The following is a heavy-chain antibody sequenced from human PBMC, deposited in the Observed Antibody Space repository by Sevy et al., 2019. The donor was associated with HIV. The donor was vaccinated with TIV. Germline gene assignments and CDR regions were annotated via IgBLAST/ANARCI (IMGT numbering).Heavy chain of an antibody. CDR3: ARAVEDYFDSSAWDWYFDL. J-gene: IGHJ2*01. V-gene: IGHV3-66*01. Sequence: GGSLRLSCAASGFSVSGNYMSWVRQAPGKGLEWVSGIFSGGNTHFADSVKGRFTISRDNSKNTLYLQMNSLSAEDTAVYYCARAVEDYFDSSAWDWYFDLWGRGTLVTVSS. D-gene: IGHD3-22*01. CDR1: GFSVSGNY. CDR2: IFSGGNT.